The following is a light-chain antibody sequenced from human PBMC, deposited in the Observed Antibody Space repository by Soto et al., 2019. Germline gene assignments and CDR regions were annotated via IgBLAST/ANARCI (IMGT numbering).Light chain of an antibody. J-gene: IGLJ3*02. CDR3: SSYTQRYIWV. Sequence: QSALTQPASVSGSPGQSITISCTGTSSDVGDDGFVSWYRQYPGKAPKLMIDKVSNRPSGVSNRFSGSRSANTASLTISGLQAEDEADYYCSSYTQRYIWVFGGGTKLTVL. CDR2: KVS. CDR1: SSDVGDDGF. V-gene: IGLV2-14*01.